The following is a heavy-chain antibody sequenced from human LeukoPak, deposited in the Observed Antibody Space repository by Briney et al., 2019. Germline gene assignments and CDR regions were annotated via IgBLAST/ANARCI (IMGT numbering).Heavy chain of an antibody. CDR3: AKGCPLLWFGELSPDP. CDR1: GFTFSSYA. V-gene: IGHV3-23*01. J-gene: IGHJ5*02. D-gene: IGHD3-10*01. CDR2: ISGSGGST. Sequence: GGSLRLSCAASGFTFSSYAMSWVRQAPGKGLERVSAISGSGGSTYYADSVKGRFTISRDNSKNTLYLQKNSLRAEGTAVYYCAKGCPLLWFGELSPDPWGQGTLVTVSS.